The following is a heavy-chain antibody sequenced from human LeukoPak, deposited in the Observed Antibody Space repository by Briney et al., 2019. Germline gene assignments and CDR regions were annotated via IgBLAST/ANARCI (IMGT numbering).Heavy chain of an antibody. Sequence: GGSLRLSCRDSEYTFSNYWMSWVRQAPGKGLEWVANINRDGSERYYVDSVKGRFTISRDDAKSSLYLQMNSLRAEDTAVYYCARRNAMDVWGQGTTVIVFS. CDR2: INRDGSER. CDR1: EYTFSNYW. J-gene: IGHJ6*02. V-gene: IGHV3-7*03. CDR3: ARRNAMDV.